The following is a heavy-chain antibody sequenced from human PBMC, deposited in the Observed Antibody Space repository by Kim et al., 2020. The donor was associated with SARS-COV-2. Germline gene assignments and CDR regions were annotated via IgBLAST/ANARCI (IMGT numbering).Heavy chain of an antibody. CDR3: VRDGLSIVPFDF. D-gene: IGHD3-16*02. J-gene: IGHJ3*01. CDR2: ITEDGSSA. V-gene: IGHV3-74*03. Sequence: GGSLRLSCAASGFTFGRHWMHWVRQAPGQGLVWVSRITEDGSSATYANFVRGRFTITRDNSNSMVYLQMRSLGLEDTATYFCVRDGLSIVPFDFWG. CDR1: GFTFGRHW.